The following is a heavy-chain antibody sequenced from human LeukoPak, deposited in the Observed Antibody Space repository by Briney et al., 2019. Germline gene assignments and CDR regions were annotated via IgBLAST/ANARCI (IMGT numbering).Heavy chain of an antibody. J-gene: IGHJ4*02. CDR2: IYTSGST. CDR3: ARIHSGWYDIDY. V-gene: IGHV4-39*07. Sequence: PSETLSLTCTVSGGSISSSSYYWGWIRQPPGKGLEWIGSIYTSGSTNYNPSLKSRVTISVDTSKNQFSLKLSSVTAADTAVYYCARIHSGWYDIDYWGQGTLVTVSS. CDR1: GGSISSSSYY. D-gene: IGHD6-19*01.